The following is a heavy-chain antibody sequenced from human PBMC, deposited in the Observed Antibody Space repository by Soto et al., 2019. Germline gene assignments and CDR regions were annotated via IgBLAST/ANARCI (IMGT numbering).Heavy chain of an antibody. CDR2: LSGSGSTT. V-gene: IGHV3-23*01. Sequence: GGSLRLSCAASGFSFGGYGMSWVRQAPGKGLEWVSALSGSGSTTYYADSVRGRFIISRDNAKNSLYLQMNSLRAEDTAVYYCARDLGSSWYPEYFQHWGQGTLVTVSS. CDR1: GFSFGGYG. CDR3: ARDLGSSWYPEYFQH. D-gene: IGHD6-13*01. J-gene: IGHJ1*01.